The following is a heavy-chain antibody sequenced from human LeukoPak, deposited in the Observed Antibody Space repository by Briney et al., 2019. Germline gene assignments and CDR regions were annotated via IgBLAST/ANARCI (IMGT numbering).Heavy chain of an antibody. Sequence: GGSLRLSCAASGFTLSSYEMNWVRQAPGKGLEWVSYISSSGSAIYYADSVKGRFTISRDNAKNSLYLQMNSLRAEDTAVYYCARARQYYYDSSGYYSVVRDAFHIWGQGTMVTVSS. D-gene: IGHD3-22*01. CDR3: ARARQYYYDSSGYYSVVRDAFHI. J-gene: IGHJ3*02. CDR2: ISSSGSAI. V-gene: IGHV3-48*03. CDR1: GFTLSSYE.